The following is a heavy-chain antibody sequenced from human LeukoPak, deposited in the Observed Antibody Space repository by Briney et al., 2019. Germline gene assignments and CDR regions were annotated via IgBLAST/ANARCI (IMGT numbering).Heavy chain of an antibody. CDR2: KKQDGSEK. CDR3: AREAYYYGSGILTFDY. J-gene: IGHJ4*02. D-gene: IGHD3-10*01. Sequence: GGSLSLSCAASGFTFSSYWMSWVRQAPGKGREWVANKKQDGSEKYYVDSVKGRFTISRDNAKKSLYLQMNNLRAEDTAVYYCAREAYYYGSGILTFDYWGQGTLVTVSS. V-gene: IGHV3-7*01. CDR1: GFTFSSYW.